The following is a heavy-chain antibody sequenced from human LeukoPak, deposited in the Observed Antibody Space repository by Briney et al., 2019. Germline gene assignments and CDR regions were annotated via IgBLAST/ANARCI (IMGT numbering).Heavy chain of an antibody. CDR2: TYYRSKWYN. V-gene: IGHV6-1*01. D-gene: IGHD1-7*01. CDR1: GDSVSSNSAA. CDR3: ARAGITGTTRRLGMDV. Sequence: SQTLSLTCALSGDSVSSNSAAWNWIRQSPSRGLEWLGRTYYRSKWYNDYAVSVKSRITINPDTSKNQFSLQLNSVTPEDTAVYYCARAGITGTTRRLGMDVWGQGTTVTVSS. J-gene: IGHJ6*02.